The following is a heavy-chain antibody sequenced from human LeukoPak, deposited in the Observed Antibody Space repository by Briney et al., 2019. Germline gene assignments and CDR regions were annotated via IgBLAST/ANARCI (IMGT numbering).Heavy chain of an antibody. V-gene: IGHV4-38-2*02. CDR3: AREEVSGAWNWFDP. Sequence: SETLSLTCTVSGYSISSGYYWGWIRQPPGKGLEWIGSIYHSGSTYYNPSLKSRVTISVDTSKNQFSLKLSSVTAADTAVYYCAREEVSGAWNWFDPWGQGILVTVSS. J-gene: IGHJ5*02. D-gene: IGHD2-21*02. CDR2: IYHSGST. CDR1: GYSISSGYY.